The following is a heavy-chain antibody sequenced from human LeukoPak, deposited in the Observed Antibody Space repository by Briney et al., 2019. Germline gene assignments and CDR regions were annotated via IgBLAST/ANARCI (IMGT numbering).Heavy chain of an antibody. J-gene: IGHJ4*02. CDR1: GFIFSSYW. CDR3: ARKLGYCTGASCYVDY. D-gene: IGHD2-2*01. V-gene: IGHV3-7*03. Sequence: GGSLLLSCTASGFIFSSYWMTWVRQAPGKGLEWVANIKQDGNEKYYVDSVKGRFTISRDNAQNSLYLQMNSLRADDTAVYYCARKLGYCTGASCYVDYWGQGTLVTVSS. CDR2: IKQDGNEK.